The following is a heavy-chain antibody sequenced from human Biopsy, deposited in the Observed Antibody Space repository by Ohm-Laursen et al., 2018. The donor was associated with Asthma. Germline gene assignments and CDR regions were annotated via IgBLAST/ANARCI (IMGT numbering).Heavy chain of an antibody. Sequence: SSVKVSCKSSGGTFSTFGISWVRQAPGQGLEWMGRIIPFYGPATYAQNFQGRLTLTADESTSTAYMELSSLRSEDTAVYFCARDYDGDYVQRHLPLAYWGQGTLVTVSS. V-gene: IGHV1-69*15. J-gene: IGHJ4*02. CDR3: ARDYDGDYVQRHLPLAY. D-gene: IGHD4-17*01. CDR2: IIPFYGPA. CDR1: GGTFSTFG.